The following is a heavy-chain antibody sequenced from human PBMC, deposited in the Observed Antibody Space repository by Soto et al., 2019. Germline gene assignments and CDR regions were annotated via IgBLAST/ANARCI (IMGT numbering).Heavy chain of an antibody. Sequence: QLQLVQSGADVKEPGTSVKVSCKASGGAFSTSSFVWVRQGPGQGLEWMGGNIPIFGKTNVAPNFRDRITFTADESTRTAYMGLSSLRSEDTAIYYCARDVVRSTGGDSWGQGTLVTVSS. V-gene: IGHV1-69*01. CDR3: ARDVVRSTGGDS. CDR2: NIPIFGKT. J-gene: IGHJ4*02. CDR1: GGAFSTSS. D-gene: IGHD7-27*01.